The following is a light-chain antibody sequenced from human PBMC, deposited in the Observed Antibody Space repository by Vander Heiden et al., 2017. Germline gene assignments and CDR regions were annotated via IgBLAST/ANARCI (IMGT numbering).Light chain of an antibody. V-gene: IGKV1-39*01. J-gene: IGKJ1*01. CDR3: QQSYSTPQT. CDR2: AAS. Sequence: DIQMTQSPSSLSASVGDRVTITCRASQSISIYLKWYQQKPGKAPKLLIYAASSLQSGVPSRFSGSGSGTDFTLTISSLQPEDFATYYCQQSYSTPQTFGQGTKVEIK. CDR1: QSISIY.